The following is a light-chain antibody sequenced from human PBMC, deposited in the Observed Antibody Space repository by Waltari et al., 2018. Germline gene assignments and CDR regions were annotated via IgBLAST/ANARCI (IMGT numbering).Light chain of an antibody. CDR2: EVS. J-gene: IGLJ1*01. CDR1: TRDAGGYTH. Sequence: QSALTQPASVSGSPGQSITISCTGTTRDAGGYTHVSWYQQHPGKAPKLMIYEVSNRPSGVSNRFSGSKSGNTASLTISGLQAEDEADYYCSSYTSSSTLVFGTGTKVTVL. CDR3: SSYTSSSTLV. V-gene: IGLV2-14*01.